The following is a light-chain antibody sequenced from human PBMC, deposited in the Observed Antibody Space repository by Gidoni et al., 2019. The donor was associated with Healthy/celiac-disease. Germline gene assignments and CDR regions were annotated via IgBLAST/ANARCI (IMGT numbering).Light chain of an antibody. V-gene: IGKV3-20*01. CDR2: GAT. J-gene: IGKJ5*01. CDR3: QQYGSLIT. CDR1: RSVSSSY. Sequence: DIVLPQSPGTLSLSPGERATLSCRASRSVSSSYFAWYQQQPGQAPRILSYGATSRATGIPDRCSGSGSGTDFTITISRLEDEDFEVCYCQQYGSLITFXQXTRLXIK.